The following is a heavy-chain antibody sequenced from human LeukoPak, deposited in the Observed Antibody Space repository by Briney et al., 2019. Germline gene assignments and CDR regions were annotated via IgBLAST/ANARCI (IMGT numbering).Heavy chain of an antibody. V-gene: IGHV3-48*03. J-gene: IGHJ4*02. Sequence: GGSLRLSCAASGFTFSSYEMNWVRQAPGKGLEWVSYITSSGSTIYYADSVKGRFTISRDNAKKSLYLQMNSLRANDTAVYYCARVGIVGPTWGYFDYWGQGTLVTVSS. CDR1: GFTFSSYE. D-gene: IGHD1-26*01. CDR2: ITSSGSTI. CDR3: ARVGIVGPTWGYFDY.